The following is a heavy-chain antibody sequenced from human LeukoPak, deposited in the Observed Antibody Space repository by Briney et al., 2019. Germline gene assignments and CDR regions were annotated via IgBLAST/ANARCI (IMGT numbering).Heavy chain of an antibody. V-gene: IGHV1-69*13. CDR1: GGTFSSYA. CDR2: IIPIVGTT. J-gene: IGHJ4*02. CDR3: ARGGYYYDSSGYSHLPDY. Sequence: SVKVSCKASGGTFSSYAFSWVRQAPGQGLEWMGGIIPIVGTTNYAQMFQGRVTITADESTSTAYMELSSLRSEDTAVYYCARGGYYYDSSGYSHLPDYWGQGTLVTVSS. D-gene: IGHD3-22*01.